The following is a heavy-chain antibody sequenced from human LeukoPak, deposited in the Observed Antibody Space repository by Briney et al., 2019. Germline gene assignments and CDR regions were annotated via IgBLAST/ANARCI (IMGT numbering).Heavy chain of an antibody. CDR2: INPTGDST. V-gene: IGHV1-46*01. J-gene: IGHJ6*02. Sequence: ASVKVSCKASGGTFSSYAISWVREAPGQGLEWMGTINPTGDSTTYAQKFQGRVTVTRDTSTNTLYMDLYSLRSEDTAVYYCARGLSADTPGRYYYDGMDVWGQGTTVTVSS. D-gene: IGHD2-15*01. CDR3: ARGLSADTPGRYYYDGMDV. CDR1: GGTFSSYA.